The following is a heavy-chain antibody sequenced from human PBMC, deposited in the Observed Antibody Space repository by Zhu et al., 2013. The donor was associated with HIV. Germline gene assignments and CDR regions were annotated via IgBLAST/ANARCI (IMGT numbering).Heavy chain of an antibody. CDR2: ISYDGSNK. V-gene: IGHV3-30*18. J-gene: IGHJ6*02. Sequence: VQLVESGGGVVQPGRSLRLSCAASGFTFSSYGMHWVRQAPGKGLEWVAVISYDGSNKYYADSVKGRFTISRDNSKNTLYLQMNNLRADDTAVYYCAKAVTYFGVIRRNYFYTMDVWGPRDHGHRSP. D-gene: IGHD3-3*01. CDR1: GFTFSSYG. CDR3: AKAVTYFGVIRRNYFYTMDV.